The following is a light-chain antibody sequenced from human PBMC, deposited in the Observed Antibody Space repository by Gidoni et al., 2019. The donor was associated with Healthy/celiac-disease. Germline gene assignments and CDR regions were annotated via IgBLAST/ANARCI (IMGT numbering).Light chain of an antibody. CDR2: AAS. Sequence: DIQMTQSPSSLSASVGDRVTITCRASQSISSYLNWYQQKPGKAPKLLIYAASSLQSGVPSRFSGSGSGIDFTLIISSLQPEDFATYYCQQSYSTLWTFGQGTKLEIK. CDR1: QSISSY. J-gene: IGKJ2*02. CDR3: QQSYSTLWT. V-gene: IGKV1-39*01.